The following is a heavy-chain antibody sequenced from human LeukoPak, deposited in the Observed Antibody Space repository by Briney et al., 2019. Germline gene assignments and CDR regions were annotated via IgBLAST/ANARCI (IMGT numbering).Heavy chain of an antibody. CDR1: GFTFSSYA. D-gene: IGHD6-13*01. V-gene: IGHV3-23*01. J-gene: IGHJ4*02. CDR2: ISGSGGST. CDR3: AKSFTRRGYSSSWYLGY. Sequence: AGGSLRLSCAASGFTFSSYAMSWVRQAPGKGLEWVSAISGSGGSTYYADSVKGRFTISRDNSKNTLYLQMNSLRAEDTAVYYCAKSFTRRGYSSSWYLGYWGQGTLVTVSS.